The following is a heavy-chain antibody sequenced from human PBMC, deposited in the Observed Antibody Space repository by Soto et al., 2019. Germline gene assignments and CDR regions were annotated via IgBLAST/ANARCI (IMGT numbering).Heavy chain of an antibody. CDR3: AKGGRYGDSIPLPFDY. CDR1: GFSFSNYA. J-gene: IGHJ4*02. D-gene: IGHD2-21*02. V-gene: IGHV3-23*01. Sequence: GGSLRLSCAGSGFSFSNYAMSWVRQAPGKGLEWVSGIVGSGTSTYYADYVRGQFTISRDNSKNTLYLQMDSLRAEDTAIYYCAKGGRYGDSIPLPFDYWGQGTLVTVSS. CDR2: IVGSGTST.